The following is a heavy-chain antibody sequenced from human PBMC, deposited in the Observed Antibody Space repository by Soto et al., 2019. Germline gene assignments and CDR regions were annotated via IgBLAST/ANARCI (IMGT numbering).Heavy chain of an antibody. V-gene: IGHV3-66*01. D-gene: IGHD1-26*01. CDR3: ARDRSPTGMGV. CDR1: GFTVSSNY. J-gene: IGHJ6*02. CDR2: IYSGGST. Sequence: EVQLVESGGGLVQPGGSLRLSCAASGFTVSSNYMSWVRQAPGKGLEWVSVIYSGGSTYYADSVKGRFTISRDNSKNTLYRQMNSLTAEDTAVYYCARDRSPTGMGVWGQGTTVTVSS.